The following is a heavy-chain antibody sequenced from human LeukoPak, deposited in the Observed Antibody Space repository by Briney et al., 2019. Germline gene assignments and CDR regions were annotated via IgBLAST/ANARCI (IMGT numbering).Heavy chain of an antibody. CDR3: ARVGSGWGLDY. CDR2: IWNDGSNK. CDR1: GFTFSIYG. J-gene: IGHJ4*02. V-gene: IGHV3-33*01. Sequence: PGRSLRLSCAASGFTFSIYGMLWVRQAPGKGLEWVAIIWNDGSNKYYADSVKGRFTISRDNSKNTLYLQMNGLRAEDTAVYYCARVGSGWGLDYWGQGTLVSVSS. D-gene: IGHD6-19*01.